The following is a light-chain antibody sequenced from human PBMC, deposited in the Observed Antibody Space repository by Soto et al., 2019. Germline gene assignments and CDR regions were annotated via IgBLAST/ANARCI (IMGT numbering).Light chain of an antibody. CDR1: QSLVHSDGNTY. V-gene: IGKV2-30*02. Sequence: DVVMTQSPLSLPVTLGQPASISCRSSQSLVHSDGNTYLSCFLQRPGQSPRRLIYNVSNRDSRVPYRFRGSGSGTDFTLTISRVEAEDVGVYYCMQGTHWPPYTFGQGTKLEIK. CDR3: MQGTHWPPYT. CDR2: NVS. J-gene: IGKJ2*01.